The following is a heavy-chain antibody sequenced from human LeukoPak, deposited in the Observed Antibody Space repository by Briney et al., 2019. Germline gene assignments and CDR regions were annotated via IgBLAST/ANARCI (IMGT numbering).Heavy chain of an antibody. CDR1: GGSFSGYY. CDR3: ARHYGP. CDR2: INHSGST. V-gene: IGHV4-34*01. J-gene: IGHJ4*02. Sequence: SETLSLTCAVYGGSFSGYYWSWIRQPPGKGLEWIGEINHSGSTNYNPSLKSRVTISVDTSKNQFSLKLNSVTATDTAAYYCARHYGPWGQGTLVTVSS. D-gene: IGHD3-16*01.